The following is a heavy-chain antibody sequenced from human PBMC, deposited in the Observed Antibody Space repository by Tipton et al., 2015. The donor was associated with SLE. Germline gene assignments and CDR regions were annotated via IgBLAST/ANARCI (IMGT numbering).Heavy chain of an antibody. J-gene: IGHJ4*02. CDR2: IYYSGST. V-gene: IGHV4-59*08. D-gene: IGHD1-26*01. CDR1: GGSISGYY. Sequence: TLSLTCTVSGGSISGYYCSWIRQPPGKGLEWIGYIYYSGSTNYNPSLKSRVTISEDTSKNQFSLKLSSVTAADTAVYYCARAGALGAVADYWSQGTLVTVSS. CDR3: ARAGALGAVADY.